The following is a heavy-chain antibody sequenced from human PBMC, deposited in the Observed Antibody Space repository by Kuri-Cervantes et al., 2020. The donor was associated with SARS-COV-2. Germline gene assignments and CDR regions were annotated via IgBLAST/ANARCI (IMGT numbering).Heavy chain of an antibody. CDR2: IKQDGSEK. V-gene: IGHV3-7*01. D-gene: IGHD6-13*01. Sequence: GESLKISCAASGFTFSSYWMSWVRQAPGKGLEWVANIKQDGSEKYYADSVKGRFTISRDNSKNTLYLQMNSLRAEDTAVYYCAREQQLVPNWFDPWGQGTLVTVSS. CDR1: GFTFSSYW. J-gene: IGHJ5*02. CDR3: AREQQLVPNWFDP.